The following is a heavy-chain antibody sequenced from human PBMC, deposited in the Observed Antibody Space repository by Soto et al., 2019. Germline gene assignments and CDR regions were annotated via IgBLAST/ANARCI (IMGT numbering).Heavy chain of an antibody. Sequence: SETLSLTCAVSGGSVRSNNWWFWVRQPPGKGLEWIGEIHHRESTNLNPPLKSRVTISVDRSKNEFSLKVKSVTAADTAVYYCGWRGEDISYDYYGMDVWGQGTTVTVSS. D-gene: IGHD2-15*01. J-gene: IGHJ6*02. CDR3: GWRGEDISYDYYGMDV. CDR1: GGSVRSNNW. V-gene: IGHV4-4*02. CDR2: IHHREST.